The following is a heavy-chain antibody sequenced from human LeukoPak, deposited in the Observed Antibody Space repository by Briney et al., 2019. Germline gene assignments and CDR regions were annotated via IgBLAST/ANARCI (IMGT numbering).Heavy chain of an antibody. J-gene: IGHJ4*02. CDR1: GGTFSSYA. D-gene: IGHD5-24*01. Sequence: ASVKVSCKASGGTFSSYAISWVRQAPGQGLEWMGGIIPIFGTANYAQKFQGSVTITADKSTSTAYMELSGLRSEDTAVYYCAREPSRDGYNLFDYWGQGTLVTVSS. CDR3: AREPSRDGYNLFDY. V-gene: IGHV1-69*06. CDR2: IIPIFGTA.